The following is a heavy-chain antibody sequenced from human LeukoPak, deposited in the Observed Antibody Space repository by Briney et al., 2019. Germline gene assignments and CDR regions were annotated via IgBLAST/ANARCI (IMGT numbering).Heavy chain of an antibody. J-gene: IGHJ5*02. V-gene: IGHV4-34*01. CDR1: GGSFSGYY. CDR2: INHSGST. CDR3: ARGETPGDFDP. D-gene: IGHD7-27*01. Sequence: SETLSLTCAVYGGSFSGYYWSWIRQPPGKGLEWIGEINHSGSTNYNPSLKSRVTISVDTSKNQFSLKLSSVTAADTAVYYCARGETPGDFDPRGQGTLVTVSS.